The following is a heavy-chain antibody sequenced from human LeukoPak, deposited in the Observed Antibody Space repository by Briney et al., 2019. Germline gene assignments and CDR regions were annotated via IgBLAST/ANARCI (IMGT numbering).Heavy chain of an antibody. CDR3: AAVDVDTAFP. J-gene: IGHJ5*02. V-gene: IGHV3-23*01. CDR1: GFTFSSYW. Sequence: GGSLRLSCAVSGFTFSSYWMSWVRQAPGKGLEWVSAISGSGGSTYYADSVKGRFTISRDNSKNTLYLQMNSLRAEDTAVYYCAAVDVDTAFPWGQGTLVTVSS. D-gene: IGHD5-18*01. CDR2: ISGSGGST.